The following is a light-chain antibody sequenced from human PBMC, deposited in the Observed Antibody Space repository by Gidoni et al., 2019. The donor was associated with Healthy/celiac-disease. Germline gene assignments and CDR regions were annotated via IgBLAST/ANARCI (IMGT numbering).Light chain of an antibody. J-gene: IGKJ5*01. CDR1: QSVSSY. CDR2: DAS. V-gene: IGKV3-11*01. CDR3: QQRSNWPSIT. Sequence: EIVLTQSPATLSLSPGERATLSCRASQSVSSYLAWYQQKPGQAPRLLIYDASNRATGIPARFRCSGSGTDFTLTIRSLEPEDFAVYYCQQRSNWPSITFGQGTRLEIK.